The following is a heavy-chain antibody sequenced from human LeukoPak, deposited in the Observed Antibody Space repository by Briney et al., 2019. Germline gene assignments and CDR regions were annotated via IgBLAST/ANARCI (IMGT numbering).Heavy chain of an antibody. V-gene: IGHV3-21*01. D-gene: IGHD1-26*01. CDR1: GFTFSSYS. Sequence: GGSLRLSCAASGFTFSSYSMNWVRQAPGKGLEWVSSISSSSSYIYYADSVKGRFTISRDNAKNSLYLQMNSLRAEDTAVYYCARGRGWELLGGAFGYWGQGTLVTVSS. CDR2: ISSSSSYI. CDR3: ARGRGWELLGGAFGY. J-gene: IGHJ4*02.